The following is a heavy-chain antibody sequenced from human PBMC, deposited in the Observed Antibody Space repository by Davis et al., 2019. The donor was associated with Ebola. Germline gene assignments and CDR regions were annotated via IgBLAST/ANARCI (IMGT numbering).Heavy chain of an antibody. Sequence: GESLKISCAASGFTVSSNYMSWVRQAPGKGLEWVSVIYSGGSTYYADSVKGRFTISRDNSKNSLYLQMNSLRAEDTAVYYCARDKDGYNYYFDYWGQGTLVTVSS. CDR1: GFTVSSNY. V-gene: IGHV3-53*01. J-gene: IGHJ4*02. CDR3: ARDKDGYNYYFDY. D-gene: IGHD5-24*01. CDR2: IYSGGST.